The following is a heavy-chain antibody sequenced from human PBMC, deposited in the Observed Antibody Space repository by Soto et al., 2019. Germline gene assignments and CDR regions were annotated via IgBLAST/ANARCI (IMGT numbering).Heavy chain of an antibody. D-gene: IGHD1-26*01. J-gene: IGHJ4*02. CDR2: VSDSGETS. CDR1: GFTFNNYA. CDR3: AKEMPLGGILGAEPLDY. Sequence: DVQLLESGGGLVQPGGSLRLSCAASGFTFNNYAMTWIRQAPGKGLEWVATVSDSGETSLSADSVMGRFTISRDNFRKTLYLQMNRLRPEDTATYYCAKEMPLGGILGAEPLDYWGQGTLVTVSS. V-gene: IGHV3-23*01.